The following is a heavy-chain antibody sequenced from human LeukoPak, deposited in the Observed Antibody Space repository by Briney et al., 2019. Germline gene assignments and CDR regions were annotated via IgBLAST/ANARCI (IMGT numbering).Heavy chain of an antibody. Sequence: SETLSLTCTVSGGSVSSKTYYWSWIRQPPGKGLESIGYISYSGSTTDNPSLNSRVTMSVDTSKNQFSLKLSSVTAADTAMYFCARAVVVIGAPRFDPWGPGTLVTVPS. J-gene: IGHJ5*02. CDR1: GGSVSSKTYY. CDR3: ARAVVVIGAPRFDP. D-gene: IGHD2-21*01. CDR2: ISYSGST. V-gene: IGHV4-61*01.